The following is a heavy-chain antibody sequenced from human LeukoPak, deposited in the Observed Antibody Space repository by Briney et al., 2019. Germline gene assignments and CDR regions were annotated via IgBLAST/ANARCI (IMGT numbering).Heavy chain of an antibody. V-gene: IGHV4-4*07. J-gene: IGHJ6*02. D-gene: IGHD5-18*01. Sequence: PSETLSLTCPVSGGSISSYYRSWIRQPAGKGLEWIGRIYASGSTNYNPSLKSRVTMSVDTSKNQFSLKLSSLTAADTAVYYCALGVDTAMAQRHYYYGMDVWGQGTTVTVSS. CDR3: ALGVDTAMAQRHYYYGMDV. CDR1: GGSISSYY. CDR2: IYASGST.